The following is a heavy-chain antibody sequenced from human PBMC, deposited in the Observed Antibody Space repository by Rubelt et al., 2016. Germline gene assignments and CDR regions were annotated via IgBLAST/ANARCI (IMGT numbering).Heavy chain of an antibody. Sequence: QLQLQESGPGLVKPSETLSLTCTVSGGSISSSNYYWGWIRQPPGKGLEWIGSIYYSGSTYYNPSLKSRVTISVDTSKNQFSLKLTSVTAADTAVYYCARFSRGFDYWGQGTLVTVSS. CDR1: GGSISSSNYY. CDR3: ARFSRGFDY. CDR2: IYYSGST. V-gene: IGHV4-39*07. J-gene: IGHJ4*02.